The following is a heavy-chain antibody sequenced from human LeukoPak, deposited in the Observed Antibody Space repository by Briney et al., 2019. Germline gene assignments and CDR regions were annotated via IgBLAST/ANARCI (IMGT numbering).Heavy chain of an antibody. CDR2: IYTSWST. Sequence: PSETLSLTCTVSGGSISSYYWSWIRQPAGKGLEWIGRIYTSWSTNYNPSLKSRVTMSVDTSKNQFSLKLSSVTAADTAVYYCARGENLLRYFDWTLKHYYYYGMDVWGQGTTVTVSS. J-gene: IGHJ6*02. V-gene: IGHV4-4*07. CDR1: GGSISSYY. D-gene: IGHD3-9*01. CDR3: ARGENLLRYFDWTLKHYYYYGMDV.